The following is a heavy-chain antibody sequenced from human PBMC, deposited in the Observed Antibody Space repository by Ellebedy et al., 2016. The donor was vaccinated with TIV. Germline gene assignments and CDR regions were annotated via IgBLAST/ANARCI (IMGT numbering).Heavy chain of an antibody. V-gene: IGHV3-30*18. CDR1: GLTFSDYG. CDR3: AKEISVRSSSGWPLDY. Sequence: GESLKISCAASGLTFSDYGMHWVRQAPGEGLEWVAIIAHDGSIRHYADSVKGRFTVSRDNSKNTLYLQMDGLRPEDTSVYYCAKEISVRSSSGWPLDYWGQGTLVTVPS. CDR2: IAHDGSIR. D-gene: IGHD6-19*01. J-gene: IGHJ4*02.